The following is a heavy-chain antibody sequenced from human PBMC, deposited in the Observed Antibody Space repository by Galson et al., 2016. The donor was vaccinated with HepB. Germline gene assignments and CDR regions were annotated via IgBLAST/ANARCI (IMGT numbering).Heavy chain of an antibody. CDR1: GFSFNTYT. CDR2: IGSRSKHM. Sequence: SLRLSCAASGFSFNTYTMNWVRQAPGKGLEWVSSIGSRSKHMYYADSLKGRFTISRDNTKNSLFLLMNSLRAEDTAVYYCARNLNVITSGGVIVTDAFDIWGQGTMVTVSS. V-gene: IGHV3-21*01. CDR3: ARNLNVITSGGVIVTDAFDI. D-gene: IGHD3-16*02. J-gene: IGHJ3*02.